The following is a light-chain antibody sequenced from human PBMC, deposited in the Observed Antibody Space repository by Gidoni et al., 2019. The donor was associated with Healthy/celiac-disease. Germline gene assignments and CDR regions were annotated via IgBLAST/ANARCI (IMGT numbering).Light chain of an antibody. Sequence: DIVMTQSPLSLPVTPGEPASISCRSSQSLLHSNGYNYLDWYQQKPGQSPQLLIYLGSNRASGVPDRFSGSGSGTDFTLKISRVEAEDVGVYYCMQALQTVFTFGPGTKVDIK. V-gene: IGKV2-28*01. CDR2: LGS. CDR3: MQALQTVFT. CDR1: QSLLHSNGYNY. J-gene: IGKJ3*01.